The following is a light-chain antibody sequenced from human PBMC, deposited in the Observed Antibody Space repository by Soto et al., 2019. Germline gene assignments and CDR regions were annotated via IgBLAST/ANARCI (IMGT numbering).Light chain of an antibody. CDR1: QSVGTY. CDR2: GAS. CDR3: QQYNDWPRT. V-gene: IGKV3-15*01. Sequence: EIVMTQSPATLSVSPGERATLSCRASQSVGTYLAWYQQKPGQAPRILIYGASTRAAGISPRFSGGGSGTEFTLTFSSLQSEDFAVYHCQQYNDWPRTFGQGTKVGIK. J-gene: IGKJ1*01.